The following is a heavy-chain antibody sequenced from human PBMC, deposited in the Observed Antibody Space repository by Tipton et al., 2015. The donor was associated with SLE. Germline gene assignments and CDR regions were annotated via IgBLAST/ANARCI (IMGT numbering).Heavy chain of an antibody. CDR1: GGSISPYF. V-gene: IGHV4-59*08. J-gene: IGHJ4*02. CDR2: IYYNGDT. CDR3: ARRRTYFDY. Sequence: TLSLTCTVSGGSISPYFWSWIRQPPGKGLECIGCIYYNGDTNYNPSLKGRVTISLDTSKNQFSLRLNSVTAADTAMYYCARRRTYFDYWGQGSLVTVSS.